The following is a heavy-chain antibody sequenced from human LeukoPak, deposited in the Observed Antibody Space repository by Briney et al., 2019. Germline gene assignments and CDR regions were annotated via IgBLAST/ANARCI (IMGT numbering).Heavy chain of an antibody. V-gene: IGHV3-30*02. CDR3: ARDSRQWNHPTYYYYCMDV. CDR1: GFTFSIYG. J-gene: IGHJ6*03. Sequence: GGSLRLSCTTSGFTFSIYGMHWVRQAPGKGLEWVAFIRYDNTNKYYADSVKGRFTISRDNSRNTFYLQMNNLRVEDTAVYYCARDSRQWNHPTYYYYCMDVWGKGTTVTVSS. D-gene: IGHD1-14*01. CDR2: IRYDNTNK.